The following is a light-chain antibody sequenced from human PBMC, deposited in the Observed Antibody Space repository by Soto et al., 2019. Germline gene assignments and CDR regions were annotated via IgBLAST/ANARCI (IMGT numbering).Light chain of an antibody. V-gene: IGLV1-44*01. CDR3: AGWDDSLGASYV. J-gene: IGLJ1*01. CDR2: STN. Sequence: QSVLTHPPSASGTPVQRVTISCSVSSSNIGSKTVNGYQKLPGTAPKRLIYSTNQRPSGVPDRFSGSKSGTSASLAISGLQSEDEADYYCAGWDDSLGASYVFGTGTKVTVL. CDR1: SSNIGSKT.